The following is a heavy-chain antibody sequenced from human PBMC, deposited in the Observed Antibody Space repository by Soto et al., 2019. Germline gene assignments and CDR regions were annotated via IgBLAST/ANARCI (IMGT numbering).Heavy chain of an antibody. Sequence: QVLLVQSGPEVKNSGASVKVSCKASGYDFNNYGFNWLRQSPRRGLEWLGWITAYNGNRKYAEHLQGRITMTTDSSTNTGYLEVRRLTSDHTAVYYCARAYASSLRWPHDDYWGQGTLVTVSS. D-gene: IGHD2-21*01. V-gene: IGHV1-18*04. CDR1: GYDFNNYG. CDR3: ARAYASSLRWPHDDY. J-gene: IGHJ4*02. CDR2: ITAYNGNR.